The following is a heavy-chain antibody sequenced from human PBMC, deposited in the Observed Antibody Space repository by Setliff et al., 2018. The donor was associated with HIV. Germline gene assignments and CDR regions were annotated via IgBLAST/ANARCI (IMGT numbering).Heavy chain of an antibody. CDR1: GYTFTGYY. D-gene: IGHD3-16*02. Sequence: GASVKVSCKASGYTFTGYYMHWVRQAPGQGLEWMGWINPNSGGTNYAQKFQGRVTMTRDTSISTAYMELSRLRSDDTAVYFCARSDYDYVWGSYRYYFDYWGQGTLVTVSS. J-gene: IGHJ4*02. V-gene: IGHV1-2*02. CDR3: ARSDYDYVWGSYRYYFDY. CDR2: INPNSGGT.